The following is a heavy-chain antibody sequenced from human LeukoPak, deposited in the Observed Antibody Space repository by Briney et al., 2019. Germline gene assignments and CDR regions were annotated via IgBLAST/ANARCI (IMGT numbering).Heavy chain of an antibody. CDR1: GGSFSGFY. CDR2: INNSGES. J-gene: IGHJ6*03. Sequence: SETLSLTCAVYGGSFSGFYWSWIRQPPGKGLEWIGYINNSGESKYNPSLTSRVSLSLDTSRNRISLNLRSVTAADTAVFFCARGKPYNDIWGRYYYYYLDVWGKGITVTISS. CDR3: ARGKPYNDIWGRYYYYYLDV. V-gene: IGHV4-34*01. D-gene: IGHD3-16*01.